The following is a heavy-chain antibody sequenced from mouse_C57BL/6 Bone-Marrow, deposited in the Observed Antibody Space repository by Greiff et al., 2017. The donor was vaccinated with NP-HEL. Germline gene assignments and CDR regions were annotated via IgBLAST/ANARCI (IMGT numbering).Heavy chain of an antibody. CDR3: ARAGGKNVWYRYYFDY. V-gene: IGHV1-18*01. Sequence: VQLQQSGPELVKPGASVKIPCKASGYTFTDYNMDWVKQSHGKSLEWIGDINPNNGGTIYNQKFKGKATLTVDKSSSTAYMELRSLTSEDTAVYYCARAGGKNVWYRYYFDYWGQGTTLTVSS. J-gene: IGHJ2*01. CDR1: GYTFTDYN. D-gene: IGHD2-10*02. CDR2: INPNNGGT.